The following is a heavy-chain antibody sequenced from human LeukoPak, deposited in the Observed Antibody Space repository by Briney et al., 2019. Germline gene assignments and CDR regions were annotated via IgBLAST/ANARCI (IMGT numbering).Heavy chain of an antibody. CDR2: ITSSGRTP. Sequence: GGSLRLSCEASGFTFNTHAMSWVRQAPGKGLEWVASITSSGRTPYYTDSVKGHFTISRDNSKNTLYLQMNSLRGEDTAVYYCAKDRPNFYETSGSYYKIKGDFWGQGSLVTVSS. J-gene: IGHJ4*02. V-gene: IGHV3-23*01. CDR1: GFTFNTHA. D-gene: IGHD3-10*01. CDR3: AKDRPNFYETSGSYYKIKGDF.